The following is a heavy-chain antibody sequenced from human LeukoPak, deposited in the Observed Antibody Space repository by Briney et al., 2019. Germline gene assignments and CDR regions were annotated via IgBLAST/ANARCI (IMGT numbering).Heavy chain of an antibody. CDR1: AFSLSRLA. Sequence: SLTLSSLPYAFSLSRLATNCDRQAPGKGLEWVSDIRNSGSPIHYASSVKGRFIISRDNAKNLLYLQMNSLSTEDTAVYYCARGPASVFDSWGQGSLVTVSS. V-gene: IGHV3-48*03. D-gene: IGHD6-19*01. J-gene: IGHJ4*02. CDR3: ARGPASVFDS. CDR2: IRNSGSPI.